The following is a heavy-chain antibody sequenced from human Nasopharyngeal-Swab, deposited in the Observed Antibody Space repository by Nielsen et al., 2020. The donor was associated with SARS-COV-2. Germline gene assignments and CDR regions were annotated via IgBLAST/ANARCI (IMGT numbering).Heavy chain of an antibody. CDR2: IYYSGST. J-gene: IGHJ2*01. CDR1: GGSISSYY. V-gene: IGHV4-59*01. D-gene: IGHD6-19*01. CDR3: ARIAVAALNDWYFDL. Sequence: SETLSLTCTVSGGSISSYYWSWIRQPPGKGLEWIRYIYYSGSTNYNPSLKSRVTISVDTSKNQFSLKLSSVTAADTAVYYCARIAVAALNDWYFDLWGRGTLVTVSS.